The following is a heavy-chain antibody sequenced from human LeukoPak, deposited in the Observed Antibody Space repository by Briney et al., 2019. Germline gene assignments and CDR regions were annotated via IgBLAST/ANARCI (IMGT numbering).Heavy chain of an antibody. D-gene: IGHD3-10*01. Sequence: GGSLRLSCAASGFTFSRYAMSWVRQAPGKGLEWVSTISGSGAGTYYADSVKGRFTISRDNPKNTLYLQKNSLRAEDTAIYYCAKGTRGSGTSYNDDYWGQGTLVTVSS. CDR3: AKGTRGSGTSYNDDY. CDR1: GFTFSRYA. J-gene: IGHJ4*02. V-gene: IGHV3-23*01. CDR2: ISGSGAGT.